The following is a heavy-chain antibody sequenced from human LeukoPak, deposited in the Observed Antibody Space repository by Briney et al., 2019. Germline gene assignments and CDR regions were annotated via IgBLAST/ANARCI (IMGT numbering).Heavy chain of an antibody. CDR2: IYSGGGT. CDR1: VVTVSSNY. Sequence: GGSLRLSCAASVVTVSSNYMTWVRQAPGKGLEYVSVIYSGGGTYYADSVKGRFSISRDNSKSTLYLQMNSLRAEDTAVYYCARLVTGTTVVNSGWFDPWGQGTLVTVSS. CDR3: ARLVTGTTVVNSGWFDP. D-gene: IGHD4-23*01. V-gene: IGHV3-66*04. J-gene: IGHJ5*02.